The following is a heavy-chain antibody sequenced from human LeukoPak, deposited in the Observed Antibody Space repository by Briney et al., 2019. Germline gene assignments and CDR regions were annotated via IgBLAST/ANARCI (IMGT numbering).Heavy chain of an antibody. CDR1: GGSISSYY. V-gene: IGHV4-59*01. CDR3: ARAQVGDSSWHFDY. Sequence: SETLSLTCTVAGGSISSYYWSWIRQPPGKGLEWIGYIYYSGSTNYNPSLKSRVTISVDTSKNQFSLKLSSVTAADTAVYYCARAQVGDSSWHFDYWGQGTLVTVSS. D-gene: IGHD6-13*01. J-gene: IGHJ4*02. CDR2: IYYSGST.